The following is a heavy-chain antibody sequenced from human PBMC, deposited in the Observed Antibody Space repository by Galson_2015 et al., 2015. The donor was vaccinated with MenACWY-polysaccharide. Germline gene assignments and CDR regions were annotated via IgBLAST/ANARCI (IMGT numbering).Heavy chain of an antibody. D-gene: IGHD3-22*01. CDR3: AREPTYDRSFGWFDP. V-gene: IGHV4-61*01. CDR1: GGSVTSVTYY. J-gene: IGHJ5*02. CDR2: MSYSGRA. Sequence: SETLSLTCTVSGGSVTSVTYYWGWLRQSPGKGLEWIGYMSYSGRANYNPSLRSRVTISIDTSKNQFSLSLTSVTAADSAMYYCAREPTYDRSFGWFDPWGQGTLVTV.